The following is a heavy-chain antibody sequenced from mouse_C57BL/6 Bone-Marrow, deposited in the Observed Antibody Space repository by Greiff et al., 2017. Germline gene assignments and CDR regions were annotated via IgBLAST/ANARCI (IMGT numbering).Heavy chain of an antibody. Sequence: VQLQQSGAELVRPGPSVKVSCKASGYAFTNYLIEWVKQRPGQGLEWIGVINPGSGGTNYNEKFKGKATLTAEKSSSTAYMQLSSLTSDDSACYFCAIYGLDYWGQGTTLPVSS. D-gene: IGHD1-1*01. CDR1: GYAFTNYL. CDR2: INPGSGGT. V-gene: IGHV1-54*01. J-gene: IGHJ2*01. CDR3: AIYGLDY.